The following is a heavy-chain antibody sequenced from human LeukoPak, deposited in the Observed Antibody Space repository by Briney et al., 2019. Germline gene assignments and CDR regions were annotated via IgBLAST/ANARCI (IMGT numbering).Heavy chain of an antibody. Sequence: PSETLCLTCTVSGGSVTTAYWSWIRQAPGQGLEWIGRVSDSGTTSYNPSLKSRVTISLDKTNNHFSLRLSTRTAADTPAYYCARVGVGQQRLIRRTHNYYFDLWGQEIVVRVSS. J-gene: IGHJ4*02. CDR2: VSDSGTT. CDR1: GGSVTTAY. V-gene: IGHV4-4*07. D-gene: IGHD6-19*01. CDR3: ARVGVGQQRLIRRTHNYYFDL.